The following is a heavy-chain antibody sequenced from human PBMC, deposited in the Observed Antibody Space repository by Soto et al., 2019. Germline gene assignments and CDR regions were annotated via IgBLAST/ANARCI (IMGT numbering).Heavy chain of an antibody. Sequence: EVQLVESGGGLVQPGRSLRLSCAVSGFTFEDYDMIWVRQVPGKGLECVSSISWNSGAIDYAASVKGRFTISRDNAKKSLYLEMNSLRVEDTALYYCAKGARSGWPWYFDLWGRGTLVTVSS. V-gene: IGHV3-9*01. CDR3: AKGARSGWPWYFDL. CDR2: ISWNSGAI. J-gene: IGHJ2*01. D-gene: IGHD6-19*01. CDR1: GFTFEDYD.